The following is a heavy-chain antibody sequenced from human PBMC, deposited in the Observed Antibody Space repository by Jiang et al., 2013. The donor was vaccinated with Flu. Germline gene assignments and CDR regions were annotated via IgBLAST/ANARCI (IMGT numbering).Heavy chain of an antibody. CDR2: IRSKANSYAT. J-gene: IGHJ4*02. CDR1: GFTFSGSA. Sequence: QLLESGGGLVQPGGSLKLSCAASGFTFSGSAMHWVRQASGKGLEWVGRIRSKANSYATAYAASVKGRFTISRDDSKNTAYLQMNSLKTEDTAVYYCTTLAYSSSWWGQGTLVTVSS. CDR3: TTLAYSSSW. V-gene: IGHV3-73*01. D-gene: IGHD6-13*01.